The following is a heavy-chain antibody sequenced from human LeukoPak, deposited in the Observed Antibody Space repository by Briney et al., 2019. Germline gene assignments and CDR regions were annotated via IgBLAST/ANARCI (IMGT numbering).Heavy chain of an antibody. CDR1: GFTVSSNY. J-gene: IGHJ1*01. Sequence: GGSLRLSCAASGFTVSSNYMSWVRQAPGKGLEWVSVIYSDDSTYYAGSVKGRFTISRDNSKKTLSLQMNSMRAEDTVGYYCATDGGWPGYFQHWGQGNLVTVSS. CDR3: ATDGGWPGYFQH. CDR2: IYSDDST. D-gene: IGHD6-19*01. V-gene: IGHV3-53*01.